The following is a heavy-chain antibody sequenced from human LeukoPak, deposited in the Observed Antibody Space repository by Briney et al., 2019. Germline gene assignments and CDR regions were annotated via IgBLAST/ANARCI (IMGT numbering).Heavy chain of an antibody. J-gene: IGHJ4*02. Sequence: SETLSLTCTVSGGSISTYYWTWIRQPAGKGLEWIGRIYTSGSTNYNPSLKSRVTLSVDTSKNQFSLKLSSVTAADTAVYFCARGGGYGDYGYVDYWGQGTLVTVSS. CDR1: GGSISTYY. CDR2: IYTSGST. D-gene: IGHD4-17*01. V-gene: IGHV4-4*07. CDR3: ARGGGYGDYGYVDY.